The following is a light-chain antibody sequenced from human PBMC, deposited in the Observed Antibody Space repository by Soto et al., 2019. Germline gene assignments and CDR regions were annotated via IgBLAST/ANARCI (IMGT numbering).Light chain of an antibody. V-gene: IGKV4-1*01. Sequence: DIVMTQSPDSLAVSLGERATINCKSSQSVLYSSNNKNYLAWYQQQPGQPPKLLIYWASTRESGVPDRFSGSGSGTDFTLTISSLQAEDVAVYYCQQYYSTTRRFTFGPGTKVDIK. CDR2: WAS. CDR3: QQYYSTTRRFT. CDR1: QSVLYSSNNKNY. J-gene: IGKJ3*01.